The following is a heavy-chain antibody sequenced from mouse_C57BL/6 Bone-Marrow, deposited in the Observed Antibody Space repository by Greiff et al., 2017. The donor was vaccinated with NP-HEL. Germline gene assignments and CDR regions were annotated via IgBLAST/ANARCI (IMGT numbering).Heavy chain of an antibody. Sequence: EVKVVESGGGLVQPGESLKLSCESNEYAFPSHYMSWVRKTPAKSLALVAAINSDGGSTYYPDPMERRFIIARDNNKKTLYLQMSSLRSEDTALYYCARRVSDGIYAMDYWGQGTSVTVSS. J-gene: IGHJ4*01. CDR1: EYAFPSHY. CDR2: INSDGGST. CDR3: ARRVSDGIYAMDY. V-gene: IGHV5-2*01.